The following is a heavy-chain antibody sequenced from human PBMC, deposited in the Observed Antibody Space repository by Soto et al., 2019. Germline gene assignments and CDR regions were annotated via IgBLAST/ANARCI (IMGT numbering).Heavy chain of an antibody. CDR3: ARDLDGSGSYYTDY. V-gene: IGHV1-18*01. CDR1: GYIFNNYG. CDR2: IGAYNKNI. J-gene: IGHJ4*02. Sequence: GTSVKVSCKASGYIFNNYGISWVRQALGQGLEWMGRIGAYNKNIKYAQKLQGRVTVTTDTSTSTAYMELRSLRSDDTAVYYCARDLDGSGSYYTDYWGQGTLVTVSS. D-gene: IGHD3-10*01.